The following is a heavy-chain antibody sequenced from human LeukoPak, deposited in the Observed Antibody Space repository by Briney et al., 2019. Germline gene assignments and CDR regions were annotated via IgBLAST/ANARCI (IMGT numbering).Heavy chain of an antibody. CDR3: AKPLRGSGWLKGAYYYYYYYMDV. V-gene: IGHV3-66*02. Sequence: GGSLRLSCAASGFTVSSNYMSWVRQTPAQGLERVSLIYSVGSTYYADYVKGRFTISRDDSKNTLYLQMNSLRAEDTAVYYCAKPLRGSGWLKGAYYYYYYYMDVWGKGTTVTVSS. J-gene: IGHJ6*03. CDR2: IYSVGST. D-gene: IGHD6-13*01. CDR1: GFTVSSNY.